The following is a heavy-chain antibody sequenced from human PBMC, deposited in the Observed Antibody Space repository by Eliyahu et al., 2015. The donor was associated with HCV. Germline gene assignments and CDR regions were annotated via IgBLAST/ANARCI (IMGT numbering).Heavy chain of an antibody. CDR3: AKGLVGYSYGGGYYYYYGMDV. D-gene: IGHD5-18*01. V-gene: IGHV3-9*01. CDR2: ISWNTDSV. CDR1: GFTFDDYA. Sequence: SGFTFDDYAMHWVRQAPGKGLEWVSGISWNTDSVAYADSVKGRFTISRDNAKNSLYLQMXSLRAEDTALYYCAKGLVGYSYGGGYYYYYGMDVWGQGTTVTVSS. J-gene: IGHJ6*02.